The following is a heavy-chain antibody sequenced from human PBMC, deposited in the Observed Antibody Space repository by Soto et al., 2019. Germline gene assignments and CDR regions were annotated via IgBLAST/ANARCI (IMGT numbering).Heavy chain of an antibody. V-gene: IGHV3-23*01. CDR2: ISDSGAST. CDR1: GFTFNYYA. J-gene: IGHJ6*02. Sequence: EVQLLESGGGLIQPGGSLRLSCAASGFTFNYYAMTWVXXXXXXXXXXXSGISDSGASTYQADSVKGRFTISRDNSKXXXXXXXXXXXXXXXXXXXXXXXXXXXXXXXXGMDVWGQGTTVTVSS. CDR3: XXXXXXXXXXXXGMDV.